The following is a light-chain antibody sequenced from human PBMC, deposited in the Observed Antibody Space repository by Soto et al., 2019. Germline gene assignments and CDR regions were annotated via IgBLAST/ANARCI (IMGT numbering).Light chain of an antibody. CDR1: QSVSSNY. CDR3: QQYGSSLIT. J-gene: IGKJ5*01. Sequence: EIVLTQSPGTLSLSPGERATLSCRASQSVSSNYLAWYQQKPGQAPRLLIHGATTRATGIPARFSGSGSGTDFTLTISRLEPEDFAVYYCQQYGSSLITFGHGTRLEIK. V-gene: IGKV3-20*01. CDR2: GAT.